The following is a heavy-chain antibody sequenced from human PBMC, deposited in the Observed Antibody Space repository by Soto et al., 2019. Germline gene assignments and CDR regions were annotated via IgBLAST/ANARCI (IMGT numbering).Heavy chain of an antibody. D-gene: IGHD3-3*01. V-gene: IGHV3-7*01. CDR2: IKQDGSVK. Sequence: EVQLVESGGGLVQPGGSLRLSCAASGFTFSSYWMSWVRQAPGKGLEWVANIKQDGSVKYYVDSVKGRFTISRDNAKNSLYLQMNSLRAEDTAVYYCARVLGSEDFWSDYYYYYMDVWGKGTTVTVSS. J-gene: IGHJ6*03. CDR3: ARVLGSEDFWSDYYYYYMDV. CDR1: GFTFSSYW.